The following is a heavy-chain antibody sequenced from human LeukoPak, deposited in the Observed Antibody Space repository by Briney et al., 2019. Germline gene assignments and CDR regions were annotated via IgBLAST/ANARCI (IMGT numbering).Heavy chain of an antibody. J-gene: IGHJ5*02. Sequence: SETLSLTCTVSGGSLSGFYWSWVRQSPRLGLEWIGLTYSDGSTMYNPSLTSRVTISVDTSKNKISLSLTSVTAADTAIYYCARDVVAVPGSDNWFDPWGQGTLVTVSS. CDR3: ARDVVAVPGSDNWFDP. D-gene: IGHD6-19*01. CDR2: TYSDGST. V-gene: IGHV4-59*01. CDR1: GGSLSGFY.